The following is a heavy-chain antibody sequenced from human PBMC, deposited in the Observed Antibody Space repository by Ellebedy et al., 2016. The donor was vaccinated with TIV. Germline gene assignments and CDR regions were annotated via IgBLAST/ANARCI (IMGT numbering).Heavy chain of an antibody. CDR1: GFTFSDYY. D-gene: IGHD5-24*01. CDR3: ASREMATIDYYFDY. V-gene: IGHV3-11*01. J-gene: IGHJ4*02. Sequence: PGGSLRLSCAASGFTFSDYYMSWIRQAPGKGLEWVSYISSSGSTIYYAASVKGRFTISRDNAKNSLYLQMNSLRAEDTAVYSCASREMATIDYYFDYWGQGTLVTVSS. CDR2: ISSSGSTI.